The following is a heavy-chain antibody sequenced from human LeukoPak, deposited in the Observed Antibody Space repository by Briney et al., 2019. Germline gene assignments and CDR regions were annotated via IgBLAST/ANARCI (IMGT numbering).Heavy chain of an antibody. J-gene: IGHJ4*02. CDR3: ARVQPMFISRPHFDS. CDR1: GYSISSGYY. V-gene: IGHV4-38-2*02. D-gene: IGHD6-13*01. CDR2: IYNSGST. Sequence: SETLSLTCSVSGYSISSGYYWGWIRQAPGKGLEWIGSIYNSGSTNYNPSLKSRVTISVDTSKNQFSLKLSSVTAADTAVYYCARVQPMFISRPHFDSWGQGTLVTVPS.